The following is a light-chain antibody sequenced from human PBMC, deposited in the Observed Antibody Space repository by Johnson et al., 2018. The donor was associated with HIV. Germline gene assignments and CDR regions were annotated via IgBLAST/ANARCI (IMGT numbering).Light chain of an antibody. CDR2: ENN. CDR1: SSNIGNNY. CDR3: GTWDSLNV. V-gene: IGLV1-51*02. Sequence: QSVLTQPPSVSAAPGQKVTISCSGSSSNIGNNYVSWYQQLPGTAPKLLIYENNKRPSGIPDRFSGSKSGTSATLGITGLQTGDDADYYSGTWDSLNVFGTGTKVTVL. J-gene: IGLJ1*01.